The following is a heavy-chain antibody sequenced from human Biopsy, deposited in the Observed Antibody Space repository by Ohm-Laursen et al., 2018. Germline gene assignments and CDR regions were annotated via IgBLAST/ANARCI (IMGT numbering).Heavy chain of an antibody. CDR3: VKDRCNYAPIGGFSMDV. V-gene: IGHV3-30*18. CDR2: IFYDGSNT. J-gene: IGHJ6*02. D-gene: IGHD3-16*01. CDR1: GFTFNNYG. Sequence: SLRLSCAASGFTFNNYGMQWVRQAPAKGLEWVAFIFYDGSNTYYADSVKGRFTISRDNSRDTLYLQMSSLRAEDTAVYYCVKDRCNYAPIGGFSMDVWGQGTTVTVSS.